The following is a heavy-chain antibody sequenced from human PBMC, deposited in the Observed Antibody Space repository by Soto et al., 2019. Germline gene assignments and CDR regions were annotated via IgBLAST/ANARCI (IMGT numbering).Heavy chain of an antibody. CDR3: PRPPGIALAANPSHYYALDV. J-gene: IGHJ6*02. CDR1: GCRFAGYG. Sequence: AGKLCWKASGCRFAGYGLSWVLQAPGQGLEWMGWISAYNGNTNYAQKLQGRVTMKTDTSTSTDYMELRSLRSDDTAVYYCPRPPGIALAANPSHYYALDVGG. V-gene: IGHV1-18*01. D-gene: IGHD6-19*01. CDR2: ISAYNGNT.